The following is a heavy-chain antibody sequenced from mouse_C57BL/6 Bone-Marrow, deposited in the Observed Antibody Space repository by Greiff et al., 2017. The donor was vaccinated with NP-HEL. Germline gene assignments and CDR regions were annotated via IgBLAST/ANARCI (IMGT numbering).Heavy chain of an antibody. CDR1: GFTFSDFY. D-gene: IGHD4-1*01. V-gene: IGHV7-1*01. CDR2: SRNKANDYTT. Sequence: VKVVESGGGLVQSGRSLRLSCATSGFTFSDFYMEWVRQAPGKGLEWIAASRNKANDYTTEYSASVKGRFIVSRDTSQSILYLQMNALRAEDTAIYYGARDNWDWYFDVWGTGTTVTVSS. J-gene: IGHJ1*03. CDR3: ARDNWDWYFDV.